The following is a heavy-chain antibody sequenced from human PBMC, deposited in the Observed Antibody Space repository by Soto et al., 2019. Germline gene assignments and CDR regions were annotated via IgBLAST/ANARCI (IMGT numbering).Heavy chain of an antibody. Sequence: QVQLVQSGAEVKKPGASVKVSCKASGYTFISYGISWVRQAPGQGLEWLGRINSKINYIDYLQKLQGRVTLTTDTPTSTACMELRDLRSDDTAVYYCARANYSSRTPGPFDIWGQGTVVTVSS. V-gene: IGHV1-18*01. J-gene: IGHJ3*02. CDR3: ARANYSSRTPGPFDI. D-gene: IGHD3-10*01. CDR2: INSKINYI. CDR1: GYTFISYG.